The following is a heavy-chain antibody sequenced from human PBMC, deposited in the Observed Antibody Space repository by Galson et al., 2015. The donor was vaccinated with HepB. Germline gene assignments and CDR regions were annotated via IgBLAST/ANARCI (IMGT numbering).Heavy chain of an antibody. CDR3: ARANGFGPTFDY. D-gene: IGHD5-24*01. Sequence: ETLSLTCAVYSGSFSGYYWSWIRQPPGKGLEWIGEINHSGGTKYKASLKSRVTISVDSPKNQFSLKLNSVTAADSAVYYCARANGFGPTFDYWGQGTLVTVSS. V-gene: IGHV4-34*01. CDR1: SGSFSGYY. J-gene: IGHJ4*02. CDR2: INHSGGT.